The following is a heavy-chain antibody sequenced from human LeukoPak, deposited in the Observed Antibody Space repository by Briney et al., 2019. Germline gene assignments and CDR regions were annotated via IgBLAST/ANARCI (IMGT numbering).Heavy chain of an antibody. CDR3: ARFYYDSSGYIVGLDY. Sequence: GASVKVSCKASGGTFSSYAISWVRQAPGQGLEWMGGIIPIFGTANYAQKFQGRVTITADESTSTAYMELSSLRSEDTAVYYCARFYYDSSGYIVGLDYWGQGTLVTVSS. D-gene: IGHD3-22*01. CDR1: GGTFSSYA. CDR2: IIPIFGTA. J-gene: IGHJ4*02. V-gene: IGHV1-69*13.